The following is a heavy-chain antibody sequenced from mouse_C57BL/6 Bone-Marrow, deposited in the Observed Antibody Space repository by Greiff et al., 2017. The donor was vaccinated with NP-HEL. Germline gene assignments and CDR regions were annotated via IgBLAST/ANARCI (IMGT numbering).Heavy chain of an antibody. V-gene: IGHV14-4*01. CDR2: IDPANGDT. J-gene: IGHJ3*01. CDR3: TPIYYDDSAY. CDR1: GFNIKDDY. D-gene: IGHD2-13*01. Sequence: EVKLMESGAELVRPGASVKLSCTASGFNIKDDYMHWVKQRPEQGLEWIGWIDPANGDTEYASKFPGKATMTADNSSNQAYLQLSSLTSEDTAVYYCTPIYYDDSAYWGQGTLVTVSA.